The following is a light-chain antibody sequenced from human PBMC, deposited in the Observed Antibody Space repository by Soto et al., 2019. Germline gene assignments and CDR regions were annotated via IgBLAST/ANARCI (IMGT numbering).Light chain of an antibody. J-gene: IGKJ1*01. V-gene: IGKV1-39*01. CDR2: AAS. CDR1: QVIGNF. CDR3: QQDYSAPWT. Sequence: DIQMTQSPSSLSASVGDRVAITCRASQVIGNFIKWYQLKQGKAPNLLIYAASSLQSGVPSRFIGSGSGTDFTLTISSLQPEDFATYVCQQDYSAPWTFGQGTRVEFK.